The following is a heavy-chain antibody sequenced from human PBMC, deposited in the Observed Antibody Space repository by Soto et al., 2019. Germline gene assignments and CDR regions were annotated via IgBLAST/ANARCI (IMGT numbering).Heavy chain of an antibody. Sequence: QVQLQESGPGLVKPSQTLSLSCTVSGDSISSPHYYWTWVRQPPGKGLEWVGYIYYTGNNFYNPALQSRIAMSVDPSTNQFSLNLASVTAADTAVYYCAREPKQNYDTSTWNGGCDSWGPGTLVTVSS. J-gene: IGHJ4*02. CDR1: GDSISSPHYY. CDR2: IYYTGNN. CDR3: AREPKQNYDTSTWNGGCDS. D-gene: IGHD3-22*01. V-gene: IGHV4-30-4*01.